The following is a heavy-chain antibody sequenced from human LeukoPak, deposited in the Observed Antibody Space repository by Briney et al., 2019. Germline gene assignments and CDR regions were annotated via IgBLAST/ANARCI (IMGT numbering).Heavy chain of an antibody. CDR1: GFTFDDYA. D-gene: IGHD3-10*01. Sequence: GGSLRLSCAASGFTFDDYAMHWVRQAPGKGLEWVSGISWNSGSIGYADSVKGRFTISRDNAKNSLYLQMNSLRAEDTALYYCAKDIRITMVRGALDYWGQGTLVTVSS. CDR3: AKDIRITMVRGALDY. V-gene: IGHV3-9*01. CDR2: ISWNSGSI. J-gene: IGHJ4*02.